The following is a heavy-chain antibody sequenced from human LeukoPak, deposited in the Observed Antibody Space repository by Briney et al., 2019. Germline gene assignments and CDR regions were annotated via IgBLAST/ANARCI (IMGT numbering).Heavy chain of an antibody. V-gene: IGHV3-48*01. J-gene: IGHJ4*02. CDR1: GFTFSSYS. Sequence: GGSLRLSCAASGFTFSSYSMIWVRQAPGKGLKWVSYISSSSSTIYYADSVKGRFTISRDNAKNSLYLQMNSLRAEDTAVYYCARAGYSSGWSLDYWGQGTLVTVSS. CDR3: ARAGYSSGWSLDY. CDR2: ISSSSSTI. D-gene: IGHD6-19*01.